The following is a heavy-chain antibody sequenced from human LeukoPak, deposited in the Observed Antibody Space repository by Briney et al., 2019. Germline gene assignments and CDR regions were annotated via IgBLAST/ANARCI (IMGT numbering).Heavy chain of an antibody. CDR1: GGSISSSSYY. D-gene: IGHD5-24*01. Sequence: PSETLSLTCTVSGGSISSSSYYWGWIRQPPGKGLEWVSAISGRGDTIFYADSVKGRFTVSRDNSKNTLYLQVNSLRAEDTAVYYCAKATLATTYFDSWGQGTLVTVSS. CDR2: ISGRGDTI. CDR3: AKATLATTYFDS. V-gene: IGHV3-23*01. J-gene: IGHJ4*02.